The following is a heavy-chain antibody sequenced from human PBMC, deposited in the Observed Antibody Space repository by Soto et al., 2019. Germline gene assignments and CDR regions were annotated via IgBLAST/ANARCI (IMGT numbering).Heavy chain of an antibody. Sequence: PSETLSLTCTVSGGSISSYYWSWIRQPPGKGLEWIGYIYYSGSTNYNPSLKSRVTISVDTSKNQFSLKLSSVTAADTAVYYCARDGEGEVYYGMDVWGQGTTVTVSS. D-gene: IGHD3-10*01. CDR1: GGSISSYY. CDR3: ARDGEGEVYYGMDV. V-gene: IGHV4-59*01. CDR2: IYYSGST. J-gene: IGHJ6*02.